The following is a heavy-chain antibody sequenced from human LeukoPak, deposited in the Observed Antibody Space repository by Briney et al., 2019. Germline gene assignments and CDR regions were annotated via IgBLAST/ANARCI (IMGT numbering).Heavy chain of an antibody. Sequence: SETLSLTCTVSGGSISSYYWSWIRQPPGKGLEGSGYIYTSGSTNNTPPLNRRVTISVDTSNTQFSLKLSSVTAADTAVYYCARQGYYYGSGSTWFDPWGQGALVTVSS. J-gene: IGHJ5*02. V-gene: IGHV4-4*09. CDR1: GGSISSYY. D-gene: IGHD3-10*01. CDR3: ARQGYYYGSGSTWFDP. CDR2: IYTSGST.